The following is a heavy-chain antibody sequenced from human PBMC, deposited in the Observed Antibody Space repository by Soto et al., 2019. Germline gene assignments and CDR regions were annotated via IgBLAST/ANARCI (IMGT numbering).Heavy chain of an antibody. V-gene: IGHV4-31*03. CDR2: IYYSGST. CDR1: GGSISSGGYY. D-gene: IGHD5-12*01. CDR3: ARDRDGYNFNAFDI. Sequence: SETLSLTCTVSGGSISSGGYYWSWIRQHPGKGLEWIGYIYYSGSTYYNPSLKSRVTISVDTSKNQFSLKLSSVTAADTAVYYCARDRDGYNFNAFDIWGQGTMVT. J-gene: IGHJ3*02.